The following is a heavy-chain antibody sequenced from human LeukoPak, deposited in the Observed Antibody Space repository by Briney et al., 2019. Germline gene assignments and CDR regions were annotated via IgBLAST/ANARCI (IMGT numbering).Heavy chain of an antibody. CDR1: GFTVSSNY. CDR2: ISSGGSPI. V-gene: IGHV3-48*03. D-gene: IGHD1-26*01. Sequence: GGSLRLSCAASGFTVSSNYMTWVRQAPGKGLEWVSYISSGGSPIYADSVKGRFTISRDNAKNSLYLEMNSLRAEDTAVYYCARVPRSGNHFDYWGQGTLVTVSS. CDR3: ARVPRSGNHFDY. J-gene: IGHJ4*02.